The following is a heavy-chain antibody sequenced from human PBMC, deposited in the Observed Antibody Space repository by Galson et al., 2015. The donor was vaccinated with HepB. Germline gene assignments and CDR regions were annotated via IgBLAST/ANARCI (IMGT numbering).Heavy chain of an antibody. CDR2: ITYSSALT. CDR1: GFTFSDYQ. V-gene: IGHV3-11*06. CDR3: ARDLSTTKRAFDV. D-gene: IGHD1-1*01. Sequence: SLRLSCAASGFTFSDYQKTWIRQAPRKGLEWVSYITYSSALTTYADSVNGRFTISRDNAKNLLYLQMDSLRADDSAVYYCARDLSTTKRAFDVWGQGTVVTVSS. J-gene: IGHJ3*01.